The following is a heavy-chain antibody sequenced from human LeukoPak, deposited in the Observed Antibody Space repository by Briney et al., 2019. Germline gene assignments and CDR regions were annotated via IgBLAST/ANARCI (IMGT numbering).Heavy chain of an antibody. J-gene: IGHJ5*02. D-gene: IGHD6-13*01. Sequence: GGSLRLSCAASGFTFDDYAMHWVRQAPGMGLEWVSGISWNSGSIGYADSVKGRFTISRDNAKNSLYLQMNSLRAEDTALYYCAKDAYSSSWYGWFDPWGQGTLVTVSS. CDR2: ISWNSGSI. CDR1: GFTFDDYA. V-gene: IGHV3-9*01. CDR3: AKDAYSSSWYGWFDP.